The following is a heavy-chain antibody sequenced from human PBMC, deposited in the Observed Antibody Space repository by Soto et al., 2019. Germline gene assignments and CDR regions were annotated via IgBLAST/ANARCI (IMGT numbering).Heavy chain of an antibody. CDR1: GFTFSSYE. J-gene: IGHJ4*02. V-gene: IGHV3-48*03. D-gene: IGHD3-3*01. CDR2: ISSSGSTI. CDR3: ARDPHYDVWSGPDY. Sequence: EVQLVESGGGLVQPGGSLRLSCAASGFTFSSYEMNWVRQAPGKGLEWVSYISSSGSTIYYADSVKGRFTISGDNAKNALYRQMNSLRAEDTAVYYCARDPHYDVWSGPDYWGQGTLVTVSS.